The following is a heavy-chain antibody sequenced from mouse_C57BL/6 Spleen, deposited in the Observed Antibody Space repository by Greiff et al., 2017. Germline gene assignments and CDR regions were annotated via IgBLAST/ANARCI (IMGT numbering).Heavy chain of an antibody. V-gene: IGHV5-4*01. CDR2: ISDGGSYT. J-gene: IGHJ2*01. D-gene: IGHD2-4*01. Sequence: EVQLQESGGGLVKPGGSLKLSCAASGFTFSSYAMSWVRQTPEKRLEWVATISDGGSYTYYPDNVKGRFTISRDNAKNNLYLQMSHLKSEDTAMYYCARDRGDYEGLDYWGQGTTLTVSS. CDR1: GFTFSSYA. CDR3: ARDRGDYEGLDY.